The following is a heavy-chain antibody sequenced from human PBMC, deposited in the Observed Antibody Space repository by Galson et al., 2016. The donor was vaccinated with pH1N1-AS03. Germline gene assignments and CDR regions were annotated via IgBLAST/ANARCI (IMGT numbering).Heavy chain of an antibody. V-gene: IGHV4-59*01. D-gene: IGHD6-13*01. CDR1: GGSISSYY. Sequence: SETLSLTCTVSGGSISSYYWTWIRQPPGKGLEWIGHIYYSGGTNYNPSLKSRVTTSVDTSKNQFSLKLSSVTAADTAVYYCARFRSSWTFYYGLDVWGQGTPVTVSS. J-gene: IGHJ6*02. CDR3: ARFRSSWTFYYGLDV. CDR2: IYYSGGT.